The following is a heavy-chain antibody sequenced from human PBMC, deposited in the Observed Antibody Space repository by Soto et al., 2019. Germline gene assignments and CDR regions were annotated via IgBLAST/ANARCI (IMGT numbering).Heavy chain of an antibody. Sequence: ASVKVSCKTSGFTFSSSAVHWVRQARGHRLQWLGWIDVGSANANYAQMLQERVTISRDMSTSTAYMELSSLRPEDTAVYYCARDQCLNYDFWSGYPPVDMDVWGQGTTVTVS. CDR3: ARDQCLNYDFWSGYPPVDMDV. D-gene: IGHD3-3*01. V-gene: IGHV1-58*01. J-gene: IGHJ6*02. CDR1: GFTFSSSA. CDR2: IDVGSANA.